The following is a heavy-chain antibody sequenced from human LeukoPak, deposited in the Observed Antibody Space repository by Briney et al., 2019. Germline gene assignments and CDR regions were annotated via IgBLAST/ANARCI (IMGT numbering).Heavy chain of an antibody. Sequence: ASVKVSCKASGYTFTGYYMHWVRQAPGQGLEWMGWINPNSGGTNYAQKFQGRVTMTRDTSISTAYMELSRLRSEDTAVYYCARESGSYYYYYMDVWGKGTTVTISS. J-gene: IGHJ6*03. V-gene: IGHV1-2*02. CDR1: GYTFTGYY. CDR2: INPNSGGT. D-gene: IGHD3-3*01. CDR3: ARESGSYYYYYMDV.